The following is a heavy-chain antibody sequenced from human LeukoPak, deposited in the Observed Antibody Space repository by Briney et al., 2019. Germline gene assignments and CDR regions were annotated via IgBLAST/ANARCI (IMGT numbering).Heavy chain of an antibody. Sequence: GGSLRLSCAASGFTFSSYSMNWVRQAPGKGLEWVSSISSSSSYIYYADSVKGRFTISRDNAKNSLYLQMNSLRAEDTAVFHCARGRHGFGELGYGMDVWGQGTTVSVSS. V-gene: IGHV3-21*01. CDR1: GFTFSSYS. CDR3: ARGRHGFGELGYGMDV. D-gene: IGHD3-10*01. J-gene: IGHJ6*02. CDR2: ISSSSSYI.